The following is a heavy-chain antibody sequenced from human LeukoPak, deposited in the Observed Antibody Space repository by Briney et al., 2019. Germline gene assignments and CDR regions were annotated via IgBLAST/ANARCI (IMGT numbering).Heavy chain of an antibody. J-gene: IGHJ6*02. CDR1: AFTFTSYA. D-gene: IGHD3-10*01. Sequence: PARSLRLSCAAPAFTFTSYAMSWVRQAPGKGLQRLSAISGSRGSTYYADSVKGRFTISRDNSKNTLYLQMNSLRAEDTAVYYCAKGEYYYGSGSYYYYYGMDVWGQGTTVTVSS. CDR2: ISGSRGST. CDR3: AKGEYYYGSGSYYYYYGMDV. V-gene: IGHV3-23*01.